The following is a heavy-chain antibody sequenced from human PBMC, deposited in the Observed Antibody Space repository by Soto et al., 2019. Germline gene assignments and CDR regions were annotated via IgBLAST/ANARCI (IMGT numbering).Heavy chain of an antibody. CDR1: GFTCTRYS. CDR2: ISSTTNYR. CDR3: ASESEDLTSNFDY. J-gene: IGHJ4*02. V-gene: IGHV3-21*06. Sequence: GGSLRLSCAAAGFTCTRYSMSWVRHAPGKGLESASSISSTTNYRDYGDSMKGRFTMSRDNAKNSQDLGMNSLRDEYTAVAYGASESEDLTSNFDYRGQETLVRVSS.